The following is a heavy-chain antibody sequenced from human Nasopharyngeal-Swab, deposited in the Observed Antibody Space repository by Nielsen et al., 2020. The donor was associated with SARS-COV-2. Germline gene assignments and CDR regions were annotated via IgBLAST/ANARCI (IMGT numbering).Heavy chain of an antibody. D-gene: IGHD6-6*01. V-gene: IGHV2-26*01. Sequence: RQAPGKALEWLAHIFSNDEKSYSTSLKGGLTISKDTSKSQVVLTMTNMDPVDTATYYCARIKRYSSSSGADYYYGMDVWGQGTTVTVSS. J-gene: IGHJ6*02. CDR3: ARIKRYSSSSGADYYYGMDV. CDR2: IFSNDEK.